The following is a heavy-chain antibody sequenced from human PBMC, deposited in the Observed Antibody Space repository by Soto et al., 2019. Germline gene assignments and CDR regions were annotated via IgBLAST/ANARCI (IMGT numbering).Heavy chain of an antibody. J-gene: IGHJ4*02. CDR1: GFTFSSYA. Sequence: PGGSMRLSCATSGFTFSSYAMVWVRQAAEKGLEWVASISNNGDTAYYADSVKGRFTISRGNSENTLYLQMNGLRADDTALYFCAKSRVFIGAIVTLLDSWGQGTPVTVSS. V-gene: IGHV3-23*01. CDR3: AKSRVFIGAIVTLLDS. D-gene: IGHD3-16*02. CDR2: ISNNGDTA.